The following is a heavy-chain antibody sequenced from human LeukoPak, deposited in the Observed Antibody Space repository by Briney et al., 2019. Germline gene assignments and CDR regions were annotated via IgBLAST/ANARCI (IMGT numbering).Heavy chain of an antibody. CDR2: IYTSGST. J-gene: IGHJ4*02. Sequence: SETLSLTCTVSGGSISSYYWSWIRQPAGKGLEWIGRIYTSGSTNYNPSLKSRVTISVDTSNNQFSLKVSSVTAADTAVYYCARSSGAYRSFDYWGQGSLVTVSS. D-gene: IGHD1-26*01. V-gene: IGHV4-4*07. CDR3: ARSSGAYRSFDY. CDR1: GGSISSYY.